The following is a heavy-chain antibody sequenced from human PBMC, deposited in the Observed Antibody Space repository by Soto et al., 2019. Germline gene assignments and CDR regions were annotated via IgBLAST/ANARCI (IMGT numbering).Heavy chain of an antibody. D-gene: IGHD4-17*01. Sequence: EVYLVEAGGGVVRPGGSLRLSCAASGFGFDEYGMSWVRQGPGKGLEWVSTINRHGDSTAYADSVKGRFTISRDNAKHSLYLQMNGLRAEDTAFYYCARDHRWGYQYGDYGDSWGQGTLVTVSS. V-gene: IGHV3-20*04. CDR2: INRHGDST. CDR3: ARDHRWGYQYGDYGDS. J-gene: IGHJ4*02. CDR1: GFGFDEYG.